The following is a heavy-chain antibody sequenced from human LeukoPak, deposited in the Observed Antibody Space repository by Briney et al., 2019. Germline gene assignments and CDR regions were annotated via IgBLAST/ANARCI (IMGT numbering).Heavy chain of an antibody. CDR1: GYSFTSYW. D-gene: IGHD6-19*01. J-gene: IGHJ4*02. CDR2: IYPGDSDT. CDR3: ARHQGIAVATPDY. Sequence: GESLKISCKGSGYSFTSYWIGWVRQMPGKGLEWMGVIYPGDSDTRYSPSFQGQVTISADKSISTAFLQWSSLKASDTAMYYCARHQGIAVATPDYWGQGTLVTVSS. V-gene: IGHV5-51*01.